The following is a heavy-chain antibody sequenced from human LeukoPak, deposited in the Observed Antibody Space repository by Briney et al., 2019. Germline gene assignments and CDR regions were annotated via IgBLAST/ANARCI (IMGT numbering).Heavy chain of an antibody. CDR1: GFTICPYA. Sequence: GGALRLSCACSGFTICPYARYWVRQGPGRGLEGVSVIKADGSGTFNADSVRGRFTTSRDNSKNSQYLQMNSLTDEDTDLYVCAKWAFFQILDVGGQGTSAIVSS. CDR3: AKWAFFQILDV. CDR2: IKADGSGT. D-gene: IGHD1-26*01. J-gene: IGHJ6*02. V-gene: IGHV3-43*02.